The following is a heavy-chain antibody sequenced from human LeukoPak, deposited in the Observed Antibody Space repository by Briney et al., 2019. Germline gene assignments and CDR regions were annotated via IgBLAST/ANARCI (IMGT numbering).Heavy chain of an antibody. Sequence: ASVKVSCKASGGTFSSYAISWVRQAPGQGLEWMGGVIPIFGTANYAQKFQGRVTITADESTSTAYMELSSLRSEDTAVYYCALRLGGLSLGDYWGQGTLVTVSS. CDR1: GGTFSSYA. V-gene: IGHV1-69*13. CDR3: ALRLGGLSLGDY. CDR2: VIPIFGTA. D-gene: IGHD3-16*02. J-gene: IGHJ4*02.